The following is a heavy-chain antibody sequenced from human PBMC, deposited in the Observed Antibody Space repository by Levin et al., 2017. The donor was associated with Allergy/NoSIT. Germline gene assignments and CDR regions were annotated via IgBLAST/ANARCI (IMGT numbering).Heavy chain of an antibody. V-gene: IGHV4-59*01. CDR3: ARGRTAEWEPKYYFDY. D-gene: IGHD1-26*01. CDR2: IYYSGST. J-gene: IGHJ4*02. CDR1: GGSISSYY. Sequence: SETLSLTCTVSGGSISSYYWSWIRQPPGKGLEWIGYIYYSGSTNYNPSLKSRVTISVDTSKNQFSLKLSSVTAADTAVYYCARGRTAEWEPKYYFDYWGQGTLVTVSS.